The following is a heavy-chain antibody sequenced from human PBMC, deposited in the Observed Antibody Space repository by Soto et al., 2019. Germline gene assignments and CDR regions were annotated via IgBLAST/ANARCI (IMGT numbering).Heavy chain of an antibody. V-gene: IGHV3-30-3*01. D-gene: IGHD4-17*01. CDR3: AREDDYGYRYINYGLDV. J-gene: IGHJ6*02. CDR1: GFTFNIYA. CDR2: ISFDGTKK. Sequence: GGSLRLSCAASGFTFNIYALHWVRQAPGKGLEWVAVISFDGTKKYYSDSVKGRFTISRDNLKNTLYLQMNNPRVEDAALYFCAREDDYGYRYINYGLDVWGQGTTVTVSS.